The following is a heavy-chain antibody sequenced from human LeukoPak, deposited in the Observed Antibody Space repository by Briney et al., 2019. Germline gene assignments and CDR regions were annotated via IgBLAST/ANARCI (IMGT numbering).Heavy chain of an antibody. CDR2: IGSSGGSI. V-gene: IGHV3-11*04. J-gene: IGHJ4*02. CDR3: ARTQYDSSGYYPDC. D-gene: IGHD3-22*01. Sequence: GGSLRLSCAASGFTFNDYYMSWIRQAPGKGLEWISYIGSSGGSINYADSVKGRFTISRDNARNSLYLHMNSLRAEDTAIYYCARTQYDSSGYYPDCWGQGTLVTVSS. CDR1: GFTFNDYY.